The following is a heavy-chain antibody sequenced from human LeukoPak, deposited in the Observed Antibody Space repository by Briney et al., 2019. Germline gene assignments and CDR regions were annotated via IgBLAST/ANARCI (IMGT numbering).Heavy chain of an antibody. V-gene: IGHV1-2*02. D-gene: IGHD2-8*01. Sequence: GASVKVSCKASGYTFTGYYMHWVRQAPGQGLEWMGWINPNSGGTYYAQKFQGRVSMTRDTSISTAYMELSRLRSDDTAVYYCARVRGGYCTNGVCYEEGPFDYWGQGTLVTVSS. J-gene: IGHJ4*02. CDR1: GYTFTGYY. CDR2: INPNSGGT. CDR3: ARVRGGYCTNGVCYEEGPFDY.